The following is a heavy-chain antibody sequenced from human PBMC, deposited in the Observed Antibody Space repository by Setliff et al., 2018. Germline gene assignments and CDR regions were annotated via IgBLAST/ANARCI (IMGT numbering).Heavy chain of an antibody. D-gene: IGHD2-21*02. CDR2: IYLGDSDT. Sequence: GESLKISCKGSGYSFTTYWIGWVRQMPGKGLECMGIIYLGDSDTRYSPSFQGQVTISADKSISTAYLQWSSLKASDTAMYYCVRPQVVTAHYWYFDLWGRGTLVPVSS. CDR3: VRPQVVTAHYWYFDL. V-gene: IGHV5-51*01. J-gene: IGHJ2*01. CDR1: GYSFTTYW.